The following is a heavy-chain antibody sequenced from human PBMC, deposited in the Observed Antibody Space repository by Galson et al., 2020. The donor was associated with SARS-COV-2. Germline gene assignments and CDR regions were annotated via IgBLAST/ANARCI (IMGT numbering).Heavy chain of an antibody. CDR2: VYNTGST. Sequence: SQTLSLTCTVSGGSISSGDNYWSWIRQPPGKGLEWIGYVYNTGSTRYNPSLKNRVVISVDMSKNQFSLELSSVTAADTAMYFCARDPTMTTVITHAFDIWGQGTMVTVAS. J-gene: IGHJ3*02. V-gene: IGHV4-30-4*01. CDR3: ARDPTMTTVITHAFDI. CDR1: GGSISSGDNY. D-gene: IGHD4-4*01.